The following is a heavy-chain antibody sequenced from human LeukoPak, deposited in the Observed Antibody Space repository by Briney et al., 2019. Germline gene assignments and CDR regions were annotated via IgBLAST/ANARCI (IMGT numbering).Heavy chain of an antibody. CDR2: IYYSGSA. J-gene: IGHJ4*02. CDR1: GGSINNDDYY. CDR3: ASRLAYYYDSSGYYLDY. D-gene: IGHD3-22*01. V-gene: IGHV4-31*03. Sequence: PSETLSLTCTVSGGSINNDDYYWTWIRQHPGKGLEWIGHIYYSGSAYYSPSLKSRVTISVDTSKNQFSLKLSSVTAADTAVYYCASRLAYYYDSSGYYLDYXGXGTLVTVSS.